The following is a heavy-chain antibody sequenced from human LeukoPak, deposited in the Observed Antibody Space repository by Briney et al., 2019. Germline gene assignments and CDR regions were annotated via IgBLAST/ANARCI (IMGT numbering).Heavy chain of an antibody. V-gene: IGHV3-48*03. Sequence: QAGGSLRLSCAASGFTFGSYVMSWVRQAPGKGLEWVSYISSSGSTIYYADSVKGRFTISRDNAKNSLYLQMNSLRAEDTAVYYCASMVRGVIITRDYWGQGTLVTVSS. CDR1: GFTFGSYV. J-gene: IGHJ4*02. CDR3: ASMVRGVIITRDY. CDR2: ISSSGSTI. D-gene: IGHD3-10*01.